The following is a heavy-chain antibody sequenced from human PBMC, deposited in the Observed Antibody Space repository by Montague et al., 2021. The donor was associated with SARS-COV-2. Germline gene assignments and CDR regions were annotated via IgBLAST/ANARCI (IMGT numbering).Heavy chain of an antibody. CDR2: IYYSGST. V-gene: IGHV4-39*01. J-gene: IGHJ3*02. D-gene: IGHD6-13*01. CDR1: GGSISSSSYY. CDR3: AGSPPGIAAAGTVAAFDI. Sequence: SETLSLTCTVSGGSISSSSYYWGWIRQPPGKGLEWIGSIYYSGSTYYNPSLKSRVTISVDTSKNKFSLKLSSVTAADTAVYYCAGSPPGIAAAGTVAAFDIWGQGTMVTVPS.